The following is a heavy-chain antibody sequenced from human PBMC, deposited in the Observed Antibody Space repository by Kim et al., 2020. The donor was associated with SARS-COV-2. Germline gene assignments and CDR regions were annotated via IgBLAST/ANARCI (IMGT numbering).Heavy chain of an antibody. D-gene: IGHD6-19*01. Sequence: TYHTPSLKSRVTISVDTSKNQFSLKLSSVTAADTAVYYCARLEVAGDFDYWGQGTLVTVSS. CDR3: ARLEVAGDFDY. V-gene: IGHV4-39*01. CDR2: T. J-gene: IGHJ4*02.